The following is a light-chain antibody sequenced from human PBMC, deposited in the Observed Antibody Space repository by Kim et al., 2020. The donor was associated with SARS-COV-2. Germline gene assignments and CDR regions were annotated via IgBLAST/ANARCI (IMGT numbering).Light chain of an antibody. CDR2: GAS. J-gene: IGKJ1*01. Sequence: EIVMTQSPATLSVSPGERATLSCRANDFIGNNLAWYQQKPGQAPRLLIHGASTRAAGLPARFSGSGSGTEFTLTISSLQSEDFAVYYCQQYYIWPRTFGPGTKVDIK. CDR1: DFIGNN. CDR3: QQYYIWPRT. V-gene: IGKV3-15*01.